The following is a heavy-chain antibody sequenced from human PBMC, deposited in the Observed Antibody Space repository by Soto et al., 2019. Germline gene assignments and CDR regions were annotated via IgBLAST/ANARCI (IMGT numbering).Heavy chain of an antibody. V-gene: IGHV1-18*01. CDR1: GFTFSNYG. D-gene: IGHD2-8*01. Sequence: XSVKGCCKASGFTFSNYGLNWVRQAPGQCLEWMGWVSANNGHTNYAQNLQCRVSMTTDTSTSTAYMELRGLPFDDTAVYYCARDIESVTAKHFFCYCAMDGWRQGNTVTVSS. J-gene: IGHJ6*02. CDR2: VSANNGHT. CDR3: ARDIESVTAKHFFCYCAMDG.